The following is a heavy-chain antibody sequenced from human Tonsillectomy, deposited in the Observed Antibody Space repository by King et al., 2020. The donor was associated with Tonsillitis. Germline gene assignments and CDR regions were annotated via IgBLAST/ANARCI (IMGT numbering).Heavy chain of an antibody. Sequence: VQLVESGGGLVQPGGSLRLSCAASGFTFSSYWMDWVRQAPGKGLVWVSRINSDGSRTSYADSAKGRFTISRDNAKNTLYLQMNSLRAEDTAVYYCARETQAYYYYMDVWGKGTTVTVSS. V-gene: IGHV3-74*01. J-gene: IGHJ6*03. CDR1: GFTFSSYW. CDR3: ARETQAYYYYMDV. CDR2: INSDGSRT.